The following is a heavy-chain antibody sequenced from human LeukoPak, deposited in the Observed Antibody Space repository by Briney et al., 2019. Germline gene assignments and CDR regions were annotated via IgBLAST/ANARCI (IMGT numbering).Heavy chain of an antibody. V-gene: IGHV4-34*01. CDR3: ARGTPRFDS. J-gene: IGHJ3*01. D-gene: IGHD2-15*01. CDR1: GGTFSGYY. Sequence: SETPSLTCAVYGGTFSGYYWNWIRHSPGKGLEWIGEINYSGSSNYNPSLKSRATISVDTSINQFSLKLNSLTAADTAMYYCARGTPRFDSWSQGTMVTVS. CDR2: INYSGSS.